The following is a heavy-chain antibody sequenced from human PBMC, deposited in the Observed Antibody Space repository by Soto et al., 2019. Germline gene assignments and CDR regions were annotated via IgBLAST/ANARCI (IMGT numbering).Heavy chain of an antibody. V-gene: IGHV3-74*01. J-gene: IGHJ4*02. D-gene: IGHD3-10*01. Sequence: GGSLRRSCAASGFIFNMYWMHWVRQSPGKGLVWISRIYNDGTYSDYADSVRGRFTISRDNVNDTLYLQMNNLRAEDSGLYYCTRGPRPISTGTGAYWGQGTQVTVSS. CDR1: GFIFNMYW. CDR2: IYNDGTYS. CDR3: TRGPRPISTGTGAY.